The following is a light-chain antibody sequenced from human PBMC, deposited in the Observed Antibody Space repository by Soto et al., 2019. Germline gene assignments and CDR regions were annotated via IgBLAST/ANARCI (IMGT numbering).Light chain of an antibody. CDR2: GAS. CDR3: QQYRHWPLT. J-gene: IGKJ4*01. Sequence: EIVMTQSPATLSVSPGERATLSCRASQSIDTYLAWYQQTPGQAPRLLIYGASTRATGIPARFSGSGSGTEFTLTISSLQSEDFAVYYCQQYRHWPLTFGGGTKVEIK. V-gene: IGKV3-15*01. CDR1: QSIDTY.